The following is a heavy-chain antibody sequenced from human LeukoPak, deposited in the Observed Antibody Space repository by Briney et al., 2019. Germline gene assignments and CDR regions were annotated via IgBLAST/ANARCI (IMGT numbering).Heavy chain of an antibody. CDR1: GFTFDDYA. CDR3: AKDLSSGWYSRYYFDY. J-gene: IGHJ4*02. Sequence: GRSLRLSCAASGFTFDDYAMHWVRQAPGKGLEWVSGISWNSGSIAYADSVKGRFTISRDNAKNSPYLQMNSLRAEDTALYYCAKDLSSGWYSRYYFDYWGQGTLVTVSS. D-gene: IGHD6-19*01. V-gene: IGHV3-9*01. CDR2: ISWNSGSI.